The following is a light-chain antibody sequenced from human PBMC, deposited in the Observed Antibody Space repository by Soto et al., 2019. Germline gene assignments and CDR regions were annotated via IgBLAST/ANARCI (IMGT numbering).Light chain of an antibody. CDR3: QQATSFPPVRA. J-gene: IGKJ4*01. CDR2: GAT. V-gene: IGKV1-12*01. CDR1: QASVGW. Sequence: DIQMTQSPSSVSASVGDRDTITCRAGQASVGWVTWYQQKPGRAPTALLYGATLLQSGLPRRFSASASGTELTHTHTSLQAEDFGTYYCQQATSFPPVRAFGGGTKV.